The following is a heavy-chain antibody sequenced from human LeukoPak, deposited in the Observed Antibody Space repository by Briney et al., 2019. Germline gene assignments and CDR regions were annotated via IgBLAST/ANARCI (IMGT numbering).Heavy chain of an antibody. CDR1: GYTFIAYY. Sequence: GASVKVSCKASGYTFIAYYIHWVRQAPGQGLEWMGMINPDGAVTSYAQKFQGRITMTRDMSTSTVYMELASLRSEDTAVFFCARAASIFGVAILAYWGQGTLVTVSS. J-gene: IGHJ4*02. V-gene: IGHV1-46*01. CDR2: INPDGAVT. D-gene: IGHD3-3*01. CDR3: ARAASIFGVAILAY.